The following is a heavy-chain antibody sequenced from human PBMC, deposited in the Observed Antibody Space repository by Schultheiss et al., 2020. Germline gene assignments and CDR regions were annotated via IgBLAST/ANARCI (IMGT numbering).Heavy chain of an antibody. CDR2: IIPIFGTA. J-gene: IGHJ6*02. CDR3: ARGGNGEARYYYYGMDV. CDR1: GGTFSSYA. V-gene: IGHV1-69*01. D-gene: IGHD1-1*01. Sequence: SVKVSCKASGGTFSSYAISWVRQAPGQGLEWMGGIIPIFGTANYAQKFQGRVTITADESTSTAYMELSSLRSEDTAVYYCARGGNGEARYYYYGMDVWGQGNTGTVSS.